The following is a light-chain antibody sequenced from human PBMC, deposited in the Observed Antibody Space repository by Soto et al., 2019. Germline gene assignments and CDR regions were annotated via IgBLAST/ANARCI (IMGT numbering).Light chain of an antibody. J-gene: IGKJ5*01. CDR3: QQSYSTPIT. V-gene: IGKV1-39*01. Sequence: DIQMTQSPSTLSATVGDRVTITCRASQTINSYLNWYQQKPGKAPNLLIYAASTLQSGVPSRFSGSGSGTEFTLTITRLQPEDFATYYCQQSYSTPITFGHGTLLEI. CDR2: AAS. CDR1: QTINSY.